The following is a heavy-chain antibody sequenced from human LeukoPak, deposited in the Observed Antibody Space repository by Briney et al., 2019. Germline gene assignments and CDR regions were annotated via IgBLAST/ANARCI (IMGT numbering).Heavy chain of an antibody. CDR1: GFTFSSYA. V-gene: IGHV3-23*01. CDR3: AKADPTYYYGSGSYWASPCDY. CDR2: ISGSGGST. Sequence: GGSLRLSCAASGFTFSSYAMSWVRQAPGKGLEWVSAISGSGGSTYYADSVKGRFTISRDNSKNTLYLQMNSLRAEDTAVYYCAKADPTYYYGSGSYWASPCDYWGQGTLVTVSS. J-gene: IGHJ4*02. D-gene: IGHD3-10*01.